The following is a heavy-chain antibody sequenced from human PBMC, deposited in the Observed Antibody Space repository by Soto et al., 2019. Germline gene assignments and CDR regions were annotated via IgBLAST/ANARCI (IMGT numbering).Heavy chain of an antibody. V-gene: IGHV4-34*01. CDR3: ARRRITTFGVVITGYGLDV. Sequence: PSETLSLTCAVYGGSFSGHYWNWVRQPPGKGLEWIGEIYDSGTTNDNPSLKSRVTISVDKSKNQFSLKLNSLTAADTAVYYCARRRITTFGVVITGYGLDVWGQGTTVTVSS. J-gene: IGHJ6*02. D-gene: IGHD3-3*01. CDR2: IYDSGTT. CDR1: GGSFSGHY.